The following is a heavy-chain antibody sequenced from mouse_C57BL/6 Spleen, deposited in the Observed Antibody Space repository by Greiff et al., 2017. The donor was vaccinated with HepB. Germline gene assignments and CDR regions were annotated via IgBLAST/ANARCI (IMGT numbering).Heavy chain of an antibody. J-gene: IGHJ2*01. Sequence: EVKLMESEGGLVQPGSSMKLSCTASGFTFSDYYMAWVRQVPEKGLEWVANINYDGSSTYYLDSLKSRFIISRVNATNILYLQMSSLKSEDTATYYCARDRGDYYGSSCLDYWGQGTTLTVSS. CDR2: INYDGSST. D-gene: IGHD1-1*01. CDR1: GFTFSDYY. V-gene: IGHV5-16*01. CDR3: ARDRGDYYGSSCLDY.